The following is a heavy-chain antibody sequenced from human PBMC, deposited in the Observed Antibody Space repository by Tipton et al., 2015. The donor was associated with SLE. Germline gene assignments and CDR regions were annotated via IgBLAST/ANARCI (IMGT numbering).Heavy chain of an antibody. CDR1: GGSITSSNYY. CDR2: INHSGST. CDR3: ARGGVVVIDAFDI. D-gene: IGHD2-21*01. V-gene: IGHV4-39*07. Sequence: LRLSCTVSGGSITSSNYYWSWIRQPPGKGLEWIGKINHSGSTIYNPSLKSRVTISVDTSKNQFSLKLSSVTAADTAVYYCARGGVVVIDAFDIWGQGTMVTVSS. J-gene: IGHJ3*02.